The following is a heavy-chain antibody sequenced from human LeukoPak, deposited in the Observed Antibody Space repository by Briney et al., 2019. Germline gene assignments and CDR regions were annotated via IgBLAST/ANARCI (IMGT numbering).Heavy chain of an antibody. CDR1: GGSISSYY. CDR2: IYTTGST. D-gene: IGHD3-22*01. CDR3: ARGKYYYDSNSYYRYFGP. Sequence: SETLSLTCTVSGGSISSYYWSWIRQPAGKGLEWIGRIYTTGSTNYNPSLKSRVTMSVDTSKKQFSLKLSSVTAADTAVYYCARGKYYYDSNSYYRYFGPWGQGTLVTVSS. J-gene: IGHJ5*02. V-gene: IGHV4-4*07.